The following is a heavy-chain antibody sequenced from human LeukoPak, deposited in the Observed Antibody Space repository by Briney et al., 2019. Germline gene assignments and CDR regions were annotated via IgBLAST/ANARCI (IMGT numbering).Heavy chain of an antibody. CDR3: VRELERRFDY. V-gene: IGHV3-30-3*01. Sequence: GRSLRLSCAASGFTFSSYAMHWVRQVPGKGLEWVAVISYDGSNNYYADSVKGRFTISRDNSEHALSLQMNSLRVEDTAVYYCVRELERRFDYWGLGALVTVSS. CDR1: GFTFSSYA. D-gene: IGHD1-1*01. CDR2: ISYDGSNN. J-gene: IGHJ4*02.